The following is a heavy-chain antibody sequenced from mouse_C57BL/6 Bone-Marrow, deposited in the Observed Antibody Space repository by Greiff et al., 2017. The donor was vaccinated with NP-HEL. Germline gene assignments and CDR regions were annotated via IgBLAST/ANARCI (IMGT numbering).Heavy chain of an antibody. CDR1: GYTFTSYG. Sequence: QVQLQQSGAELARPGASVKLSCKASGYTFTSYGISWVKQRPGQGLEWIGEIYPRSGNTYYNEKFKGKATLTADKSSSTAYMELRSLTSEDSAVYFCARMVTTGYYFDYWGQGTTLTVSS. CDR2: IYPRSGNT. D-gene: IGHD2-2*01. J-gene: IGHJ2*01. CDR3: ARMVTTGYYFDY. V-gene: IGHV1-81*01.